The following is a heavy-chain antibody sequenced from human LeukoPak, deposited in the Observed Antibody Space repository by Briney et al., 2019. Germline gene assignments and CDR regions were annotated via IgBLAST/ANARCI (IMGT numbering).Heavy chain of an antibody. CDR3: ARENRINDFWSGYYLDDAFDI. D-gene: IGHD3-3*01. Sequence: PGGSLRLSCAASGFTFSSYAMSWVRQAPGKGLEWVSAISGSGGSTYYADSVKGRFTISRDNAKDSLYLQMNSLRAEDTAVYYCARENRINDFWSGYYLDDAFDIWGQGTMVTVSS. CDR2: ISGSGGST. J-gene: IGHJ3*02. CDR1: GFTFSSYA. V-gene: IGHV3-23*01.